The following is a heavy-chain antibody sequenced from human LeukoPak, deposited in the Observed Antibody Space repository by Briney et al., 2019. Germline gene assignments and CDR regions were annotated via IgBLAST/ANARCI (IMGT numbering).Heavy chain of an antibody. J-gene: IGHJ5*02. CDR2: IYYSGST. Sequence: SETLSLTCTVSGGSISSYYWSWIRQPPGKGLEWIGYIYYSGSTNYNPSLKSRVTVSVDTSKNQFSLKLSSVPAADTAVYYCARDGTRRGQFDPWGQGTLVTVSS. D-gene: IGHD2-8*01. CDR1: GGSISSYY. CDR3: ARDGTRRGQFDP. V-gene: IGHV4-59*01.